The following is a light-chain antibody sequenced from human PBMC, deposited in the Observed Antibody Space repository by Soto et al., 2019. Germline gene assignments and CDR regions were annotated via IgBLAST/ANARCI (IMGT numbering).Light chain of an antibody. CDR2: AAS. V-gene: IGKV1-27*01. Sequence: DIPMTQSPTSLSASVGDRVTITCRASQDIRNFVAWYQQKPGQAPKLLIYAASTLQSGVPSRFSGSGSGTDFTLPINSLQPEDVGTCSWQNNSSVPVFGPGTKVEIK. CDR1: QDIRNF. J-gene: IGKJ3*01. CDR3: QNNSSVPV.